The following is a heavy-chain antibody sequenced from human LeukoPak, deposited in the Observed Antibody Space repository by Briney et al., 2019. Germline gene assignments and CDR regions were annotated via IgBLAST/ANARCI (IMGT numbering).Heavy chain of an antibody. CDR2: INHSGST. CDR3: ARGRYYYGSGSYFGY. J-gene: IGHJ4*02. D-gene: IGHD3-10*01. V-gene: IGHV4-34*01. Sequence: SETLSLTCAVYGGSFSGCYWSWIRQPPGKGLEWIGEINHSGSTNYNPSLKSRVTISVDTSKNQLSLKLSSVTAADTAVYYCARGRYYYGSGSYFGYWGQGTLVTVSS. CDR1: GGSFSGCY.